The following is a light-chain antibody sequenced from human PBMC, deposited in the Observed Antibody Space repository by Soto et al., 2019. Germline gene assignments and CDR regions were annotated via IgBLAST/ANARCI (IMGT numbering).Light chain of an antibody. V-gene: IGLV2-8*02. CDR1: SSDVGGYDY. CDR3: SSYAGSNSHVV. J-gene: IGLJ2*01. Sequence: QSVLTQPPSASRSPGQSVTISCTGTSSDVGGYDYVSWYQQHPGKAPKLIIYEVTLRPSGVPVRFSGSKSGNTASLTVSGLLAEDEAHYYCSSYAGSNSHVVFGGGTKLTVL. CDR2: EVT.